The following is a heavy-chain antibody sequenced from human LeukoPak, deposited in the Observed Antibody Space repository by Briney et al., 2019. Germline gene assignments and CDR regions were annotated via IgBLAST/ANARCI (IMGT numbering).Heavy chain of an antibody. D-gene: IGHD3-10*01. V-gene: IGHV3-30-3*01. J-gene: IGHJ5*02. Sequence: QPGRSLRLSCVASGFSLSNCQMYWVRQAPAKGLEWVSIISLDGSTEFYADSVKGRFTISRDTASNTMHLEMNNLRIEDTAVYYCMRDYMGWFDPWGQGSLVTVSS. CDR3: MRDYMGWFDP. CDR1: GFSLSNCQ. CDR2: ISLDGSTE.